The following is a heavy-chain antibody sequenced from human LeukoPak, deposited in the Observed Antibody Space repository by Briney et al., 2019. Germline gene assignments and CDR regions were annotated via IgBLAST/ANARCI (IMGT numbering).Heavy chain of an antibody. CDR3: ARGPLYIVVVTAIGFFDY. V-gene: IGHV4-34*01. J-gene: IGHJ4*02. Sequence: SETLSLTCAVYGGSFSGYYWSWIRQPPGKGLEWVGEINHSGSTNYNPSLKSRVTISVDTSKNQFSLKLSSVTAADTAVYCCARGPLYIVVVTAIGFFDYWGQGTLVTVSS. CDR1: GGSFSGYY. D-gene: IGHD2-21*02. CDR2: INHSGST.